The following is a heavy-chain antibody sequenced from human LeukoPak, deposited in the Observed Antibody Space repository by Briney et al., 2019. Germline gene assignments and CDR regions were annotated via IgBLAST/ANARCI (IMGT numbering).Heavy chain of an antibody. D-gene: IGHD4-17*01. CDR2: IYYSGST. J-gene: IGHJ4*02. V-gene: IGHV4-59*08. Sequence: SETLSLTCTVSGGSISSYYWSWIRQPPGKGLEWIGYIYYSGSTNYNPSLKSRVTISVDTSKNQFSLKLSSVTAADTAVYYCARSDYAFHYFVYWGQGTLVTVSS. CDR3: ARSDYAFHYFVY. CDR1: GGSISSYY.